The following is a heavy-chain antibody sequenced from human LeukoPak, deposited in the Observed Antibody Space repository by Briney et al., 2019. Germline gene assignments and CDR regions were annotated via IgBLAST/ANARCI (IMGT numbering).Heavy chain of an antibody. CDR3: ARFHSYYRDSSATNAFDI. CDR2: IYYSGST. CDR1: GGSISSGGYY. D-gene: IGHD3-22*01. V-gene: IGHV4-31*03. J-gene: IGHJ3*02. Sequence: PSQTLSLTCTVSGGSISSGGYYWSWIRQHPGKGLEWIGYIYYSGSTYYNPSLKSRITISVDTSKNQFSLKLSSVTAADTAVYYCARFHSYYRDSSATNAFDIWGQGTMVTVSS.